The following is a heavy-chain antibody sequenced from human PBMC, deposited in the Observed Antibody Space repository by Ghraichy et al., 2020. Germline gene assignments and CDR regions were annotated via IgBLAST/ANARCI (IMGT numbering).Heavy chain of an antibody. CDR1: GFTFSSYW. D-gene: IGHD3-10*01. CDR3: ASHLLLWFRESALDY. CDR2: IKQDGSEK. J-gene: IGHJ4*02. V-gene: IGHV3-7*03. Sequence: GESLNISCAASGFTFSSYWMSWVRQAPGKGLEWVANIKQDGSEKYYVDSVKGRFTISRDNAKNSLYLQMNSLRAEDTAVYYCASHLLLWFRESALDYWGQGTLVTVSS.